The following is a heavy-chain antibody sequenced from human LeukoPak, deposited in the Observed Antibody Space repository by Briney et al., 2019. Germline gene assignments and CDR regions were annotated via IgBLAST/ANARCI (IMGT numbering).Heavy chain of an antibody. J-gene: IGHJ4*02. V-gene: IGHV1-8*02. CDR2: MNPNSGNT. CDR1: GGTFSSYA. D-gene: IGHD5-18*01. CDR3: ARRNTAMVAGLDY. Sequence: ASVKVSCKASGGTFSSYAISWVRQAPGQGLEWMGRMNPNSGNTGYAQKFQGRVTMTRNTSISTAFMELSGLRSEDTAVYFCARRNTAMVAGLDYWGQGSLVTVSS.